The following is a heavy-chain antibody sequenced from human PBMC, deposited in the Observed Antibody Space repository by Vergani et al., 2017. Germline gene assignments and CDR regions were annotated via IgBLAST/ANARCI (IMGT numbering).Heavy chain of an antibody. Sequence: QVQLVQSGAEVKKPGASVKVSCKASGYTFTSYYMHWVRQATGQGLEWMGWMNPNSGNTGYAQKFQGRVTMTRNTSISTAYMELSSLRSEDTAVYYCASSSGWYVSAFDIWGQGTMVTVSS. CDR3: ASSSGWYVSAFDI. CDR2: MNPNSGNT. D-gene: IGHD6-19*01. J-gene: IGHJ3*02. V-gene: IGHV1-8*02. CDR1: GYTFTSYY.